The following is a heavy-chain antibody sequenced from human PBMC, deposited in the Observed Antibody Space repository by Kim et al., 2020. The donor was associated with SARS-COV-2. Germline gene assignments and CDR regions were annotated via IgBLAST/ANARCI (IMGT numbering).Heavy chain of an antibody. CDR2: VNHSDST. J-gene: IGHJ2*01. V-gene: IGHV4-34*01. D-gene: IGHD1-26*01. CDR3: SCTHGSPKVRYFIDL. CDR1: GGSFSSYC. Sequence: SETLSLTCAVYGGSFSSYCWSWIRQPPAKGLGLVWDVNHSDSTNYNPSLTSRIPISIYTSKNQFSLTLSSMTATATAAADYSCTHGSPKVRYFIDLW.